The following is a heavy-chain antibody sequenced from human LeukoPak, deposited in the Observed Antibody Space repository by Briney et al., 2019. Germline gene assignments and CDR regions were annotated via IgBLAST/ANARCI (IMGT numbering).Heavy chain of an antibody. CDR2: IFYSGST. CDR3: ARGKNNYDFWSGYYYPSGMDV. Sequence: SETLSLTCTVSGGSISSHYWGWIRQPPGKGLEWIGSIFYSGSTHYNPSLKSRVTISVDTSKTQFSLKLSSVTAADTAVYYCARGKNNYDFWSGYYYPSGMDVWGQGTTVTVSS. D-gene: IGHD3-3*01. J-gene: IGHJ6*02. V-gene: IGHV4-39*07. CDR1: GGSISSHY.